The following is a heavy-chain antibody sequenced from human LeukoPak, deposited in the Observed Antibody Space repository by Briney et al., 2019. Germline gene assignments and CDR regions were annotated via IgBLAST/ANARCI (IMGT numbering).Heavy chain of an antibody. CDR1: GLTFSDEY. V-gene: IGHV3-11*01. J-gene: IGHJ4*02. Sequence: GGSLRLSCAASGLTFSDEYMSWIRQAPGKGLEWVSYISNTGDFIAYADSVKGRFTISRDNAKNSLYLQMNSLRAEDTAVYYCARVSGYDPSTIDYWGQGTLVTVSS. D-gene: IGHD5-12*01. CDR3: ARVSGYDPSTIDY. CDR2: ISNTGDFI.